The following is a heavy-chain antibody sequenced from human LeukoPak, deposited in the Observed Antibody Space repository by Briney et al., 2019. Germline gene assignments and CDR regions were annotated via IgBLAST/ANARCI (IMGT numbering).Heavy chain of an antibody. CDR1: GGSISSSSYY. CDR2: IYYSGST. V-gene: IGHV4-39*01. Sequence: PSETLSLTCTVSGGSISSSSYYWGWIRQPPGKGLEWIGSIYYSGSTYYNPSLKSRATISVDTSKNQFSLKLSSVTAADTAVYYCARSGSSPFDYWGQGTLVTVSS. J-gene: IGHJ4*02. CDR3: ARSGSSPFDY. D-gene: IGHD6-13*01.